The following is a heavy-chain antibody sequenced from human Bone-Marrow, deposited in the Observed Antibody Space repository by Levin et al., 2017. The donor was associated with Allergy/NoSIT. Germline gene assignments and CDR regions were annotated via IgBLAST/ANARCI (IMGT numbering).Heavy chain of an antibody. Sequence: VGFMRSTTYGGTTEFAASVKGRFTISRDDSNSIAYLQMKSLKSEDTAVYYCSGLVGTTTLLDYWGRGTLVTVSS. CDR3: SGLVGTTTLLDY. V-gene: IGHV3-49*02. CDR2: MRSTTYGGTT. D-gene: IGHD1-26*01. J-gene: IGHJ4*02.